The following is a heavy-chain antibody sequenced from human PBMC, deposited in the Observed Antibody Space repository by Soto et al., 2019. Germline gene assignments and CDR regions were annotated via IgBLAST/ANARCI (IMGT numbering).Heavy chain of an antibody. D-gene: IGHD5-18*01. Sequence: GDSLEISCTASGFNFSNFAMSWGRQAPGKGPEWVSGISHSGGTTYYADSVKGRFTISRDNSKNTLHLQMSGLTTEDTAVYYCAKLTWIQLWSRNCVLDSCGHGTLVTVSS. J-gene: IGHJ5*01. CDR1: GFNFSNFA. CDR2: ISHSGGTT. CDR3: AKLTWIQLWSRNCVLDS. V-gene: IGHV3-23*01.